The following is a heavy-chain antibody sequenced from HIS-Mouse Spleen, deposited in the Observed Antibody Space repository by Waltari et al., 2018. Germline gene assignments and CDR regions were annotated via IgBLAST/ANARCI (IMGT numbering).Heavy chain of an antibody. Sequence: LQLQESGPGLVKPSDTLSLTCTVSGCPISSSSYYLAWIRQPPGKGLEWIGSIYYSGSTYYNPSLKSRVTISVDTSKNQFSLKLSSVTAADTAVYYCAREIPYSSSWYDWYFDLWGRGTLVTVSS. J-gene: IGHJ2*01. CDR1: GCPISSSSYY. CDR2: IYYSGST. CDR3: AREIPYSSSWYDWYFDL. V-gene: IGHV4-39*07. D-gene: IGHD6-13*01.